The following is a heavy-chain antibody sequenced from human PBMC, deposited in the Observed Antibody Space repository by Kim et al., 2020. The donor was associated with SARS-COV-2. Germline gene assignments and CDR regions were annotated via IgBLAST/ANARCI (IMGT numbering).Heavy chain of an antibody. CDR1: GFTFSSYS. CDR2: ISSSSSYI. CDR3: ASLIEEWLPNWFDP. V-gene: IGHV3-21*01. Sequence: GGSLRLSCAASGFTFSSYSMNWVRQAPGKGLEWVSSISSSSSYIYYADSVKGRFTISRDNAKNSLYLQMNSLRAEDTAVYYCASLIEEWLPNWFDPWGQGTLVTVSS. D-gene: IGHD3-3*01. J-gene: IGHJ5*02.